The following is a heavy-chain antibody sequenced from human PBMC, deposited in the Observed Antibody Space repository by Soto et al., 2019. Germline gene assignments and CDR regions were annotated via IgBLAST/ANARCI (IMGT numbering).Heavy chain of an antibody. CDR2: IIPIFGTA. CDR1: GGTFSSYA. CDR3: ARGGDWTYGGDWFDP. D-gene: IGHD1-7*01. V-gene: IGHV1-69*12. J-gene: IGHJ5*02. Sequence: QVQLVQSGAEVKKPGSSVKVSCKASGGTFSSYAISWVRQAPGQGLEWMGGIIPIFGTANYAQKFQGRVTIXXDXSXXTAYMGLSSRRSEDTAVYYCARGGDWTYGGDWFDPWGQGPLVTVSS.